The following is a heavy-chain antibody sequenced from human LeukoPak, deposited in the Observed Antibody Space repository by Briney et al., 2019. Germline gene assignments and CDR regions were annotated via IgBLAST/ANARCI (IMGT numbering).Heavy chain of an antibody. J-gene: IGHJ4*02. CDR3: ARDHDIANYYDSSGYHFDY. V-gene: IGHV1-18*01. Sequence: ASVKVSCKASGITLRSHAISWVRQAPGQGLEWMGWISAYNGNTNYAQKLQGRVTMTTDTSTSTAYMELRSLRSDDTAVYYCARDHDIANYYDSSGYHFDYWGQGTLVTVSS. CDR2: ISAYNGNT. D-gene: IGHD3-22*01. CDR1: GITLRSHA.